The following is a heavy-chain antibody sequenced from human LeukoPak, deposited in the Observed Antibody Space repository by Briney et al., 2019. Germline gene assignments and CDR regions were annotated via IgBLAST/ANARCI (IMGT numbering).Heavy chain of an antibody. J-gene: IGHJ4*02. D-gene: IGHD4-17*01. Sequence: PSQTLSLTCTVSGGSISSGDYYWSWIRQPPGKGLEWIGYVFYSGRTDHNPSLKSRLTISVDTSKNQFSLKLSSVTAADTAVYYCARTRGVPYGDYLNDYWGQGTLVTVSS. V-gene: IGHV4-61*08. CDR3: ARTRGVPYGDYLNDY. CDR2: VFYSGRT. CDR1: GGSISSGDYY.